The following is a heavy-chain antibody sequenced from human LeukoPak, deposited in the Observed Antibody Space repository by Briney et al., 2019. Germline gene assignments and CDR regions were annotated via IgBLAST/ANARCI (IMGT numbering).Heavy chain of an antibody. D-gene: IGHD3-22*01. CDR3: AKDHPLYYYDSSGYYDY. J-gene: IGHJ4*02. Sequence: GGSLRLSCAASGFTFDDYAMHWVRHAPGKGLEWVSLISGDGGSTYYADSVKGRFTISRDNSKNSLYLQMNSLRTEDTALFYCAKDHPLYYYDSSGYYDYWGQGTLVTVSS. V-gene: IGHV3-43*02. CDR1: GFTFDDYA. CDR2: ISGDGGST.